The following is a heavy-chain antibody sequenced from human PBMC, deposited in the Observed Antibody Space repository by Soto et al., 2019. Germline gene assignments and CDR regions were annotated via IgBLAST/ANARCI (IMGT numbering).Heavy chain of an antibody. CDR1: GKAFTTYY. D-gene: IGHD3-22*01. CDR3: AGLYHYASSGYYDY. Sequence: GSVKGCWKASGKAFTTYYMHLVRQAPGQGLEWMGIINPSGSRTTYAQKFQGRVTMTRDTSTSTFHMELSSLTSEDTAVYYRAGLYHYASSGYYDYWGQGTMVTVSS. CDR2: INPSGSRT. V-gene: IGHV1-46*01. J-gene: IGHJ4*02.